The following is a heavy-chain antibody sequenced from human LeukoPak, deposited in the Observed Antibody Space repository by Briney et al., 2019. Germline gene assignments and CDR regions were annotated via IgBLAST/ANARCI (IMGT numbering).Heavy chain of an antibody. V-gene: IGHV3-30*02. CDR2: IRFEESKK. Sequence: PGGSLRLSCVASGFSFDNYGMHWVRQAPGKGLEWVSLIRFEESKKFYAPSVKGGFTISRDNSKNTLYLQMNSLRVEDTALYYCAKDDNGPQDNWGQGTLVTVSS. CDR1: GFSFDNYG. CDR3: AKDDNGPQDN. D-gene: IGHD1-14*01. J-gene: IGHJ4*02.